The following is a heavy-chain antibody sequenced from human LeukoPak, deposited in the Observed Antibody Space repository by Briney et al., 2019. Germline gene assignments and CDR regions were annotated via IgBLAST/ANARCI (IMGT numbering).Heavy chain of an antibody. CDR3: GRHYGSGNYDQIGDY. CDR2: IKEDGSEK. J-gene: IGHJ4*02. CDR1: GFTFSTYW. D-gene: IGHD3-10*01. Sequence: GGSLRLSCADSGFTFSTYWMTWVRQAPGKGLEWVANIKEDGSEKYYVDSVKGRLTISRDNAKNSVYLQMNSLRVEDTAVYYCGRHYGSGNYDQIGDYWGQGTLVTVSS. V-gene: IGHV3-7*01.